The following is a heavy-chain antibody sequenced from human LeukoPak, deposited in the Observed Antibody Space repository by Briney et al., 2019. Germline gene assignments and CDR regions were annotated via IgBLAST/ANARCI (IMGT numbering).Heavy chain of an antibody. CDR2: ISGSGIST. CDR1: GFSLSNYA. J-gene: IGHJ4*02. V-gene: IGHV3-23*01. CDR3: ANLYSSGWYFDY. Sequence: GGSLRLSCAASGFSLSNYAMSWFRQAPGKGLEWVSSISGSGISTYYTDSVKARSTISRDNPKNTLYLQMNSMRAEDTAVYYCANLYSSGWYFDYWGQGTLVTVSS. D-gene: IGHD6-19*01.